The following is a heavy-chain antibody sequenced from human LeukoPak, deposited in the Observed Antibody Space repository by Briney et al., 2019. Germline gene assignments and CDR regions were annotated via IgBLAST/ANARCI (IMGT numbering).Heavy chain of an antibody. CDR1: GFTFNNYN. D-gene: IGHD3-22*01. CDR3: ARCQETYYYDSSGYYLDY. CDR2: IFPSGGEI. J-gene: IGHJ4*02. Sequence: GGSLRLSCAASGFTFNNYNMNWVRQAPGKALEWVSSIFPSGGEIHYADSVKGRFTISRDNAKNSLYLQMNSLRAEDTAVYYCARCQETYYYDSSGYYLDYWGQGTLVTVSS. V-gene: IGHV3-21*01.